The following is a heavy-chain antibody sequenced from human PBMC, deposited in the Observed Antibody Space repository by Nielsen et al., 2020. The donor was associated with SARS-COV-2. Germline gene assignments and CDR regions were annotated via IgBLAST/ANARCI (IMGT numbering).Heavy chain of an antibody. Sequence: ASVKVSCKASGYTFTSYGISWVRQAPGQGLEWMGWISAYNGNTNYAQKLQGRVTMTTDTFTSTAYMELRSLRSDDTAVYYCARDNLIGQPGFHGIWGQGTMVTVSS. CDR3: ARDNLIGQPGFHGI. D-gene: IGHD2-8*01. J-gene: IGHJ3*02. CDR2: ISAYNGNT. V-gene: IGHV1-18*01. CDR1: GYTFTSYG.